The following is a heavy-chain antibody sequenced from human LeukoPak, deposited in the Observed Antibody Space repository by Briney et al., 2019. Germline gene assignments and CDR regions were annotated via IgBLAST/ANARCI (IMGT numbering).Heavy chain of an antibody. D-gene: IGHD3-16*01. J-gene: IGHJ4*02. Sequence: PGGSLRLSCAASGFTFSSYGMHWVRQAPGKGLEWVAVISYDGSNKYYADSVKGRFTISRDNSKNTLYLQMNSLRAEDTAVYYCAKFTFTFGLLWGQGTLVTVSS. CDR2: ISYDGSNK. CDR1: GFTFSSYG. V-gene: IGHV3-30*18. CDR3: AKFTFTFGLL.